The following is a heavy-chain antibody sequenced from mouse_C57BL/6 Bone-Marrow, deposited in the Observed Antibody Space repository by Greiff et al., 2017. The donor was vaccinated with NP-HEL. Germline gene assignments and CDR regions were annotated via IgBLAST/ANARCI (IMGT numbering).Heavy chain of an antibody. CDR2: IYPGSGNT. V-gene: IGHV1-76*01. CDR3: ARKAY. J-gene: IGHJ3*01. Sequence: VQLQESGAELVRPGASVKLSCKASGYTFTDYYINWVKQRPGQGLEWIARIYPGSGNTYYNEKFKGKATLTAEKSSSTAYMQLSSLTSEDSAVYFCARKAYWGQGTLVTVSA. CDR1: GYTFTDYY.